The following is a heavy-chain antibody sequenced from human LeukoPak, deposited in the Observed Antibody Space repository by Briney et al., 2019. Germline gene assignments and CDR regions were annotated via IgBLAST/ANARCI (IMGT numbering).Heavy chain of an antibody. Sequence: PSETLSLTCTVSGGSFSSGSDYWSWIRQPPGKGLEWIVYIYYRGTTNYNPSLKSRATISVYTSKKEFSLKLSFVTAADAAVYYCARGHFDILTGYYIEYWGQGTLVTVSS. J-gene: IGHJ4*02. CDR2: IYYRGTT. CDR1: GGSFSSGSDY. V-gene: IGHV4-61*01. D-gene: IGHD3-9*01. CDR3: ARGHFDILTGYYIEY.